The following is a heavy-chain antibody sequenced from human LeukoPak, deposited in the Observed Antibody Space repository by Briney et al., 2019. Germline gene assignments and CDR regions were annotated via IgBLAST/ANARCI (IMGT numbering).Heavy chain of an antibody. CDR1: GFTFSSYA. Sequence: PGGSLRLSCAASGFTFSSYAMSWVRQAPGKGLEWVSVISGSGGSTNYADSVKGRFTISRDNSKNTLYLQINSLRAEDTAVYYCAKVHGGVAGMDTYFDYWGQGTLVTVSS. CDR3: AKVHGGVAGMDTYFDY. CDR2: ISGSGGST. V-gene: IGHV3-23*01. J-gene: IGHJ4*02. D-gene: IGHD6-19*01.